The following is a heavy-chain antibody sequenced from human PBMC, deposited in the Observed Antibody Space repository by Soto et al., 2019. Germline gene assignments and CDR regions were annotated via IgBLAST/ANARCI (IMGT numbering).Heavy chain of an antibody. CDR2: IYSGGST. CDR1: GFTVSSNY. J-gene: IGHJ4*02. Sequence: GGSLRLSCAASGFTVSSNYMSWVRQAPGKGLEWVSVIYSGGSTYYADSVKGRFTISRDNSKNTLYLQMNSLRAEDTAVYYCARAYSVGTSIAAAGWIDYWGQGTLVTVSS. V-gene: IGHV3-66*01. D-gene: IGHD6-13*01. CDR3: ARAYSVGTSIAAAGWIDY.